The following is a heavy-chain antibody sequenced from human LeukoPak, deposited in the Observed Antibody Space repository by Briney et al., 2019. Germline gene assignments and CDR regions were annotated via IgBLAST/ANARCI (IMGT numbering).Heavy chain of an antibody. V-gene: IGHV1-3*02. CDR2: SNAGNGDT. CDR1: GYTFTSYA. Sequence: ASVKVSCKASGYTFTSYAMHWVRQAPGQGLEWMGWSNAGNGDTKYSQEFQGRVSITRDTSASTAYMELRSLRSDDTAVYYCARDRLRFLPWDWFDPWGQGTLVTVSS. J-gene: IGHJ5*02. D-gene: IGHD3-3*01. CDR3: ARDRLRFLPWDWFDP.